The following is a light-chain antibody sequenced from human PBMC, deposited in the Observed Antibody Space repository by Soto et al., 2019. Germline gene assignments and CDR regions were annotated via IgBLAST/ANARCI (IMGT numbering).Light chain of an antibody. CDR1: SSEVGGYNY. Sequence: QSALTQPASVSGSPGQSITISCTGTSSEVGGYNYVSWYQQHPGKAPKLMNYDVHKRPSGVSNRFSGSKSVNTASLTFSGLQAEDEADYYCSSYTTISTYVFGTGTKVTVL. V-gene: IGLV2-14*01. J-gene: IGLJ1*01. CDR3: SSYTTISTYV. CDR2: DVH.